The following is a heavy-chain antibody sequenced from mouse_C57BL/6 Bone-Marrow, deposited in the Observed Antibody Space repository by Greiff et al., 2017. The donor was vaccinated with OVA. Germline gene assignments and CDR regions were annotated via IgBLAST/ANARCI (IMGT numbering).Heavy chain of an antibody. D-gene: IGHD1-1*01. J-gene: IGHJ4*01. CDR3: ARPTYDYGGAMDY. Sequence: VQLQQSGPGLMKPSHTLSLTCNVSGFSFTRYGLHWVRQSPGKGLEWLGVIWSGVSTDYNAAFKSRLSSSKDNSKSQVFLKMNRRQADDTARYYCARPTYDYGGAMDYWGQGTSVTVSS. V-gene: IGHV2-2*01. CDR2: IWSGVST. CDR1: GFSFTRYG.